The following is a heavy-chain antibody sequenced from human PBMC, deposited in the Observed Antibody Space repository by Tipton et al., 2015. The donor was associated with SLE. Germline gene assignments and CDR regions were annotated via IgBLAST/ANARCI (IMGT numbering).Heavy chain of an antibody. V-gene: IGHV4-31*03. J-gene: IGHJ4*02. CDR2: IYYSGST. CDR3: ARDIWNYGSGTFFPFDS. D-gene: IGHD3-10*01. Sequence: LRLSCTVSGGSISSGGYYWSWIRQHPGKGLDWIGYIYYSGSTYYNPSLKSRVTISVDTSKNQFSLKVTSVTAADTALYYCARDIWNYGSGTFFPFDSWGQGTLVTVSS. CDR1: GGSISSGGYY.